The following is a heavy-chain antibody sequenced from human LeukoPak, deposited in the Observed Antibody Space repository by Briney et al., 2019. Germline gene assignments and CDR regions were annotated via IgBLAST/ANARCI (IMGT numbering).Heavy chain of an antibody. CDR3: ARDMYYYDSSGYSLPYYFDY. Sequence: RPGGSLRLSCAASGFTFSSYEMNWVRQAPGKGLEWVSYISSSGSTIYYADSVKGRFTISRDNAKNPLYLQMNSLRAEDTAVYYCARDMYYYDSSGYSLPYYFDYWGQGTLVTVSS. CDR2: ISSSGSTI. J-gene: IGHJ4*02. V-gene: IGHV3-48*03. D-gene: IGHD3-22*01. CDR1: GFTFSSYE.